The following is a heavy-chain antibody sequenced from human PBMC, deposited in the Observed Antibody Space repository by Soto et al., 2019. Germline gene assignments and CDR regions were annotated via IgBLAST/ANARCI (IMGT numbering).Heavy chain of an antibody. CDR2: IYYSGST. CDR3: AREGYSSGYYYYYGMDV. D-gene: IGHD3-22*01. J-gene: IGHJ6*02. CDR1: GGSISSYY. Sequence: SETLSLTCAVSGGSISSYYWSWIRQPPGKGLEWIGYIYYSGSTNYNPSLKSRVTISVDTSKNQFSLKLSSVTAADTAVYYCAREGYSSGYYYYYGMDVWGQGTTVTVSS. V-gene: IGHV4-59*01.